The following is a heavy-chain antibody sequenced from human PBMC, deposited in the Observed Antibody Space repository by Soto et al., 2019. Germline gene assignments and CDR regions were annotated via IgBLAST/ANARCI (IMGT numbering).Heavy chain of an antibody. D-gene: IGHD2-2*01. CDR1: GFTFSSYS. CDR3: TRSAYMDV. CDR2: ISSGSSTI. V-gene: IGHV3-48*01. J-gene: IGHJ6*03. Sequence: EVQLVESGGGLVQPGGSLRLSCAASGFTFSSYSMNWVRQAPGKGLEWVSNISSGSSTIYYADSVKGRFTISRDNAKNSLYLQMDSLRAEDTAVYYATRSAYMDVWGTGTTVTVSS.